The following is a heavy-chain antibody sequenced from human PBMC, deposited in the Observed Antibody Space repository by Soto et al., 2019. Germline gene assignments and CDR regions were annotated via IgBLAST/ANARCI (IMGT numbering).Heavy chain of an antibody. J-gene: IGHJ6*03. Sequence: GGSLRLSCAASGFTFSSYGMHWVRQAPGKGLEWVAVIWYDGSNKYYADSVKGRFTISRDNSKNTLYLQMNSLRAEDTAVYYCARDAVYDILTGYYHSYYYYYMDVWGKGTTVTVSS. CDR2: IWYDGSNK. CDR1: GFTFSSYG. CDR3: ARDAVYDILTGYYHSYYYYYMDV. D-gene: IGHD3-9*01. V-gene: IGHV3-33*01.